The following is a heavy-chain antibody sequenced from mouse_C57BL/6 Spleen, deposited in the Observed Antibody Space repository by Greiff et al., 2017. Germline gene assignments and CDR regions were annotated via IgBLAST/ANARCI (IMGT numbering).Heavy chain of an antibody. CDR2: INYDGSST. CDR3: AREDYGRGFAY. D-gene: IGHD1-1*01. J-gene: IGHJ3*01. V-gene: IGHV5-16*01. Sequence: EVQLVESEGGLVQPGSSMKLSCTASGFTFSDYYMAWVRQVPEKGLEWVANINYDGSSTYYLDSLKSRFIISRDNAKNILYLQMSSLKSEDTATYYCAREDYGRGFAYWGQGTLVTVSA. CDR1: GFTFSDYY.